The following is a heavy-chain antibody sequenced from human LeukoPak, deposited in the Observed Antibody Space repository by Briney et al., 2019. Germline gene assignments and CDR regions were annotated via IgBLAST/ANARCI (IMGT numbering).Heavy chain of an antibody. CDR2: IDPSDSYT. CDR1: GYSFTSYW. CDR3: ASQGGAGGPFDY. V-gene: IGHV5-10-1*01. D-gene: IGHD3-16*01. J-gene: IGHJ4*02. Sequence: GESLKISCKGSGYSFTSYWISWVRQMPGKGLEWMGRIDPSDSYTNYSPSFQGHVTISADKSISTAYLQWSSLKASVTAMYYCASQGGAGGPFDYWGQGTLVTVSS.